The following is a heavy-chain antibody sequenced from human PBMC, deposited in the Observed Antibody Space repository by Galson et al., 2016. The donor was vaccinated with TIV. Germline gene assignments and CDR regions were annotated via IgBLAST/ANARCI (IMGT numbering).Heavy chain of an antibody. V-gene: IGHV1-69*13. CDR2: IIPLFGDA. D-gene: IGHD5-18*01. CDR1: GGTFSSFV. J-gene: IGHJ6*02. CDR3: AKCRNTAMDTYYYYYGLDV. Sequence: SVKVSCKASGGTFSSFVIIWVRQAPGQGLEWMGGIIPLFGDAHYAQNFQGRVTISADESTSTVYMELRSLRSGDTAVYYCAKCRNTAMDTYYYYYGLDVWGQGTTVTVSS.